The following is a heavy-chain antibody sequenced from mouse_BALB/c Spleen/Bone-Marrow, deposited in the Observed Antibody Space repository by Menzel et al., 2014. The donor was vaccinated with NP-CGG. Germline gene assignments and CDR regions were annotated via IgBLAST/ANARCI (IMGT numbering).Heavy chain of an antibody. V-gene: IGHV14-3*02. CDR1: GFNIKDTY. D-gene: IGHD1-1*01. CDR3: ASYVYGYYFDY. CDR2: IDPANVNT. Sequence: EVQLQESGAELVKPGASVKLSCTASGFNIKDTYMHWVKQRPEQGLEWIGRIDPANVNTKYDPKFQGKATITAVTSSNTAYLQLSSLTSEDTAVYYCASYVYGYYFDYWGQGTTLTVSS. J-gene: IGHJ2*01.